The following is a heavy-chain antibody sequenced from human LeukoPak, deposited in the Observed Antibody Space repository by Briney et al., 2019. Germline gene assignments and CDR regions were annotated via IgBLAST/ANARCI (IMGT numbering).Heavy chain of an antibody. D-gene: IGHD5-12*01. CDR2: ISSSSSTI. Sequence: GGSLRLSCAASGFTFSSYNMNWVRQAPGKGLGWVSYISSSSSTIYYADSVKGRFTTSRENAKNSLYLQMNSLRAEDTAVYYCATPPSGYSGDDRSFDYWGQGTLVTVSS. J-gene: IGHJ4*02. CDR3: ATPPSGYSGDDRSFDY. V-gene: IGHV3-48*01. CDR1: GFTFSSYN.